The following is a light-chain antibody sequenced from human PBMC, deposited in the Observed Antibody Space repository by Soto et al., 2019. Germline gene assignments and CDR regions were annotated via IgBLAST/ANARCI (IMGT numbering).Light chain of an antibody. Sequence: EIVLTQSPATLSLSPGARAILSCRASQSVSTFLAWFQQKPGQPPRLLIYNASNRTTGIPARFSGSGSRTDFTLTISSLEPEDFAVYYCQQRGDWPPITFGQGTRLAIK. CDR2: NAS. CDR3: QQRGDWPPIT. V-gene: IGKV3-11*01. CDR1: QSVSTF. J-gene: IGKJ5*01.